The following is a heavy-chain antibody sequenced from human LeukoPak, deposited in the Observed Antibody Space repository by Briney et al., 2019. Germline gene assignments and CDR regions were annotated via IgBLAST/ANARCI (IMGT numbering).Heavy chain of an antibody. CDR1: GGSFSGYY. CDR3: ARRASYGYYRRYFDY. CDR2: INHSGST. D-gene: IGHD3-3*01. V-gene: IGHV4-34*01. Sequence: SETLSLTCAVYGGSFSGYYWSWIRQPPGKGLEWIGEINHSGSTYYNPSLRSRVTISVDTSKNQFSLNLSSVTAADTAVYYCARRASYGYYRRYFDYWGQGTLVTVSS. J-gene: IGHJ4*02.